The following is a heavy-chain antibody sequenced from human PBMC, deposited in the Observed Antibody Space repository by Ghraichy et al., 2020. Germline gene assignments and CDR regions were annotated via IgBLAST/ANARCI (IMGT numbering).Heavy chain of an antibody. Sequence: SETLSLTCSVSGGSISSTSYFWGWIRQPPGKGLEWIGSIYYSGSTYYNPSFKSRLTISVDTSKNQFSPKLRSVTAADTAVYYCANPHTVMGVGYWGQGTLVTVSS. J-gene: IGHJ4*02. V-gene: IGHV4-39*01. CDR3: ANPHTVMGVGY. CDR1: GGSISSTSYF. D-gene: IGHD5-18*01. CDR2: IYYSGST.